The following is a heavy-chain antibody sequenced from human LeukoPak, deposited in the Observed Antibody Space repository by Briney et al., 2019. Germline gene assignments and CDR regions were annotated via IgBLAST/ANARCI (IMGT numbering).Heavy chain of an antibody. J-gene: IGHJ4*02. D-gene: IGHD3-10*01. V-gene: IGHV3-53*01. CDR2: IYSGGST. Sequence: PGGSLRLSCAASGFTVSSDYMSWVRQAPGKGLEWVSVIYSGGSTYYADSVKGRFTISRDNAKNSLYLQMNSLRAEDTAVYYCARDHRDYGSGSYYFDYWGQGTLVTVSS. CDR3: ARDHRDYGSGSYYFDY. CDR1: GFTVSSDY.